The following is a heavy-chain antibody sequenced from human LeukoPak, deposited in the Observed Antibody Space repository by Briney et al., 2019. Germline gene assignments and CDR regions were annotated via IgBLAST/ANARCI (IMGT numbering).Heavy chain of an antibody. D-gene: IGHD3-22*01. CDR3: ARGGAYYYDSSGYYYAHQLNY. V-gene: IGHV4-4*07. J-gene: IGHJ4*02. CDR1: GGSISGYY. CDR2: IYTSGST. Sequence: PSETLSLTCTVSGGSISGYYWSWIRQPAGKGLEWIGRIYTSGSTNYNPSLKSRVTMSVDTSKNQFSLKLSSVTAADTAVYYCARGGAYYYDSSGYYYAHQLNYWGQGTLVTVSS.